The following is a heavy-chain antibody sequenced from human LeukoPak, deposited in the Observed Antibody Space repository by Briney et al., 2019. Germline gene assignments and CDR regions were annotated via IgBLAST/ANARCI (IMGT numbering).Heavy chain of an antibody. Sequence: PGGSLRLSCVASGFTSSAFWMSWVRRPPGKGLEWVANIKIDGSEKEYVDSVKGRFSIFRDNAKNSVYLQMNSLRAEDTAVYCATFAGVVPGGLLLWGKGTTVIVTS. CDR3: TFAGVVPGGLLL. CDR1: GFTSSAFW. D-gene: IGHD2-2*01. V-gene: IGHV3-7*01. J-gene: IGHJ6*04. CDR2: IKIDGSEK.